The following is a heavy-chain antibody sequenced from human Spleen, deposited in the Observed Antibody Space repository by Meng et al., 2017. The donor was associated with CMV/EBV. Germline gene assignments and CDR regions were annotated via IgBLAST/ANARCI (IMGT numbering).Heavy chain of an antibody. CDR1: GFTFSTYW. CDR3: ARPLDERLPYYSFYYGMDV. J-gene: IGHJ6*02. D-gene: IGHD1-1*01. CDR2: INGDGSST. V-gene: IGHV3-74*01. Sequence: GESLKISCAASGFTFSTYWMYWVRQAPGKGLVWASRINGDGSSTTYADSVKGRFTISRDNTKNTLYLQMNSLRAEDTAVYYCARPLDERLPYYSFYYGMDVWGQGTTVTVSS.